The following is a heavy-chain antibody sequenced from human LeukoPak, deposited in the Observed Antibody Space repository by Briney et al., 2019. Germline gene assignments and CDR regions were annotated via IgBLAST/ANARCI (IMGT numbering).Heavy chain of an antibody. J-gene: IGHJ4*02. CDR1: GFSFNNSE. D-gene: IGHD2-15*01. V-gene: IGHV3-48*03. Sequence: PGGSLRLSCAASGFSFNNSEMYWVRQAPGKGLEWVSYISSTGYTIYYADSVKGRFTISRDNAKNSLFLQMNSLRDEDTAVYYCARDRGYCSGGSCYTYYFDYWGQGTLVTVSS. CDR2: ISSTGYTI. CDR3: ARDRGYCSGGSCYTYYFDY.